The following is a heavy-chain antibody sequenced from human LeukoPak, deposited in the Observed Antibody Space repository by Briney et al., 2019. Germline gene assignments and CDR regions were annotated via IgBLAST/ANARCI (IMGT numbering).Heavy chain of an antibody. CDR3: ARDRYYYDSSGSIGVDY. CDR2: IIPILGIA. V-gene: IGHV1-69*04. CDR1: GGTFSSYA. D-gene: IGHD3-22*01. J-gene: IGHJ4*02. Sequence: ASVKVSCKASGGTFSSYAISWVRQAPGQGLEWMGRIIPILGIANYVQKFQGRVTITADKSTSTAYMELSSLRSEDTAVYYCARDRYYYDSSGSIGVDYWGQGTLVTVSS.